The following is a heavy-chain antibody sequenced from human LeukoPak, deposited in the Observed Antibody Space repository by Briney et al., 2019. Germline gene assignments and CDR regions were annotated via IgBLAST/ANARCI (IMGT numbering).Heavy chain of an antibody. J-gene: IGHJ2*01. CDR1: GFTFSSYS. CDR3: AKPLHYYHSNAAWYFDL. Sequence: GSLRLSCAASGFTFSSYSMTWVRQAPGKGLEWVSYISSSSSTIYYADSVKGRFTISRDNAKNSLYLQMNSLRADDTAVYYCAKPLHYYHSNAAWYFDLWGRGTLVTVSS. D-gene: IGHD3-22*01. V-gene: IGHV3-48*04. CDR2: ISSSSSTI.